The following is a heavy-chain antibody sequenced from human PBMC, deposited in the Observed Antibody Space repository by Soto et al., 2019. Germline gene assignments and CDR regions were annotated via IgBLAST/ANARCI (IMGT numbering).Heavy chain of an antibody. CDR2: ISYDGSNK. V-gene: IGHV3-30-3*01. J-gene: IGHJ6*02. Sequence: PGGSLRLSCAASGFTFSSYAMHWVRQAPGKGLEWVAVISYDGSNKYYADSVKGRFTISRDNSKNTLYLQMNSLRAEDTAVYYCARDFVDTAMAQEDYYYGMDVWGQGTTVTVSS. CDR1: GFTFSSYA. CDR3: ARDFVDTAMAQEDYYYGMDV. D-gene: IGHD5-18*01.